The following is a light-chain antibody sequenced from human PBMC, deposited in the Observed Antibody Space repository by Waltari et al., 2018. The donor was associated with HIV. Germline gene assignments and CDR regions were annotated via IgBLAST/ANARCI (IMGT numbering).Light chain of an antibody. CDR3: LLSYSGVRV. CDR2: DTE. CDR1: TGSVSKNHY. V-gene: IGLV7-46*01. Sequence: QVVVTQEPSLSVSPGGTVTVTCASVTGSVSKNHYTHWIQLKPGQAPRTLIYDTEKRHPWTPGRFAGSRSGGRAALMPAGGLPDDEADYYCLLSYSGVRVFGGGTKLTV. J-gene: IGLJ3*02.